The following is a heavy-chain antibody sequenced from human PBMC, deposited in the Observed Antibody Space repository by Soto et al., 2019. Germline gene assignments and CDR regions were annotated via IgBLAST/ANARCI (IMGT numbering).Heavy chain of an antibody. CDR1: GFTFTNYA. D-gene: IGHD4-4*01. J-gene: IGHJ4*02. CDR2: SSGSGSGGST. CDR3: AKDRDDYRNYVFDY. Sequence: GGSLRLSCAASGFTFTNYAMTWVRQAPGKGLEWVSISSGSGSGGSTNYADSVKGRFTISRDNSKNPLYLQMNSLRVEDTAVYYCAKDRDDYRNYVFDYWGQGTLVTVSS. V-gene: IGHV3-23*01.